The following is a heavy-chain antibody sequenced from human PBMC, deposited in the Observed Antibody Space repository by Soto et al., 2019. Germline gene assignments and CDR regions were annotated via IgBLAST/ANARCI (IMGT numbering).Heavy chain of an antibody. V-gene: IGHV1-18*01. CDR1: GYTFTNYG. Sequence: QVQLVQSGAEVKKPGASVKVSCKASGYTFTNYGISWVRQAPGQGLEWMGWISAYNGNKKYAQKVQGRVTMTTDTYTSTAYRELRSLRSDDTAVYYCARDSPPVDYWGQGTLVTVSS. CDR3: ARDSPPVDY. J-gene: IGHJ4*02. CDR2: ISAYNGNK.